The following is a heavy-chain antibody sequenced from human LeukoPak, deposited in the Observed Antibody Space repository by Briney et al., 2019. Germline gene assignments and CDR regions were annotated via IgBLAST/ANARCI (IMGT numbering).Heavy chain of an antibody. V-gene: IGHV1-18*01. CDR2: ISAYNGNT. Sequence: ASVKVSCKASGYTFTSYGISWVRQAPGQGLEWMGWISAYNGNTNYAQKLQGRVTMTTDTSTSTAYMELRSLRSDDTAVYYCARDLADTAMANYYMDVWGKGTTVTVSS. D-gene: IGHD5-18*01. CDR3: ARDLADTAMANYYMDV. J-gene: IGHJ6*03. CDR1: GYTFTSYG.